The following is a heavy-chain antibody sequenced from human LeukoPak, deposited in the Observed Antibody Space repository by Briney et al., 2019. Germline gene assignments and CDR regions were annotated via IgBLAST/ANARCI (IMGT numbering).Heavy chain of an antibody. CDR3: AKISSSAESNFDY. CDR2: IWPDGSKK. CDR1: GFTFSTYA. J-gene: IGHJ4*02. Sequence: GGSLRLSRAASGFTFSTYAMHWVRQAPGKGLEWVAFIWPDGSKKYYADSVKGRFAISRENSKSTVYLQMNDLRPEDTALYFCAKISSSAESNFDYWGQGTLLTVSS. V-gene: IGHV3-30*02. D-gene: IGHD6-25*01.